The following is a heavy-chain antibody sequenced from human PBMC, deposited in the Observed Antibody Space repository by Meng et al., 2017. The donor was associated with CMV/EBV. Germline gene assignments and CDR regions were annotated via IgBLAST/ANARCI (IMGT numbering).Heavy chain of an antibody. CDR1: GGSISSYY. CDR2: IYYSGST. D-gene: IGHD3-3*01. Sequence: ESLKISCTVSGGSISSYYWSWIRQPPGKGLEWIGYIYYSGSTNYNPSLKSRVTISVDTSKNQFSLKLSSVTAADTAVYYCARGLGYDFWSGYYLEMVYFDYWGQGTLVTVSS. V-gene: IGHV4-59*01. J-gene: IGHJ4*02. CDR3: ARGLGYDFWSGYYLEMVYFDY.